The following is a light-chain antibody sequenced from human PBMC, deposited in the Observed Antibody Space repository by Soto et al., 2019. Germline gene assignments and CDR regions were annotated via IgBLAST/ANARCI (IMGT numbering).Light chain of an antibody. V-gene: IGKV3-15*01. J-gene: IGKJ1*01. CDR2: GAS. CDR1: QSIRSN. Sequence: EIVMTQSPATLSVSPGERATVSCRASQSIRSNLAWYQQKPGQAPRLLIYGASTRATDIPARFSGSGSATEFTLTISGLQSEDFAVYYCQHSGGTFGQGTKVDI. CDR3: QHSGGT.